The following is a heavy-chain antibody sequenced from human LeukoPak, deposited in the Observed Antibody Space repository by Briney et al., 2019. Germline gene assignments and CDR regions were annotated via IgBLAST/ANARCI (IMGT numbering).Heavy chain of an antibody. CDR1: GYTFTGYY. Sequence: ASVKVSCKASGYTFTGYYMHWVRQAPGQGLEWMGWINPNSGGTNYAQKFQGRVTMTRDTSISTAYMELSRLRSDDTAVYYCARCGSYSWVYFDYWGQGTLVTVSS. CDR2: INPNSGGT. J-gene: IGHJ4*02. V-gene: IGHV1-2*02. D-gene: IGHD1-26*01. CDR3: ARCGSYSWVYFDY.